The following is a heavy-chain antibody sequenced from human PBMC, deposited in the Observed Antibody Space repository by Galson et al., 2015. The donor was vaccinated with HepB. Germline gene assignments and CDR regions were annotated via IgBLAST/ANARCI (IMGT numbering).Heavy chain of an antibody. J-gene: IGHJ6*03. Sequence: SVKVSCKASGYTFTSYDINWVRQATGQGLEWMGWMNPNSDNTGYAQKSQGRVTMTRNTSISTAYMELSSLRSEDTTVYYCARVFVVVPAAIHALTINYYYYMDVWGKGTTVTVSS. D-gene: IGHD2-2*02. V-gene: IGHV1-8*01. CDR3: ARVFVVVPAAIHALTINYYYYMDV. CDR2: MNPNSDNT. CDR1: GYTFTSYD.